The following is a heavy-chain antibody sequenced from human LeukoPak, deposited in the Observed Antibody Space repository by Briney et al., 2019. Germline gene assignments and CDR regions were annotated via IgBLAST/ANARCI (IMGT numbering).Heavy chain of an antibody. V-gene: IGHV1-2*06. J-gene: IGHJ5*02. D-gene: IGHD5-18*01. CDR3: ARDLVETAINWFDP. CDR2: INPNSGGT. CDR1: GYTFTGYY. Sequence: ASVTVSCKTSGYTFTGYYMHWVRQAPGQGLEWMGRINPNSGGTNYAQKFQGRVTMTRDTSISTAYMELSRLRSDDTAVYYCARDLVETAINWFDPWGQGTLVTVSS.